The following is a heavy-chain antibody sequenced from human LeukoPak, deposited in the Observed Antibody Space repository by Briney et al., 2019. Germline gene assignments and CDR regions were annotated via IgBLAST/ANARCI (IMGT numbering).Heavy chain of an antibody. Sequence: GESLKISCKGSGYSLTSYWIGWVRQMPGKGLEWMGIIYPGDSDTRYSPSFQGQVTISADKSISTAYPQWSSLKASDTAMYYCARLMGSSTSCPNYWGQGTPVTVSS. D-gene: IGHD2-2*01. V-gene: IGHV5-51*01. J-gene: IGHJ4*02. CDR2: IYPGDSDT. CDR3: ARLMGSSTSCPNY. CDR1: GYSLTSYW.